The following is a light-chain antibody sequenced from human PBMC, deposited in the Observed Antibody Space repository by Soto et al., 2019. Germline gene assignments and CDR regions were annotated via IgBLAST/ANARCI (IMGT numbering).Light chain of an antibody. Sequence: EVVLTRSPGILSLSPGERATLACRASQSISSDHLAWYQQKPGQAPRLLIYGASSRATGIPDRFSGSGSGTDFTLTISRLEPEDFAVYYCQQYGSSPLTFGGGTKVDIK. J-gene: IGKJ4*01. V-gene: IGKV3-20*01. CDR1: QSISSDH. CDR3: QQYGSSPLT. CDR2: GAS.